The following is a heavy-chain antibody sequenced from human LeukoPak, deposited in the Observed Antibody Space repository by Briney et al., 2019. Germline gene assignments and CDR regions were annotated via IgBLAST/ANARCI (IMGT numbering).Heavy chain of an antibody. V-gene: IGHV3-30*03. J-gene: IGHJ4*02. CDR1: GFTFSRYW. D-gene: IGHD6-13*01. CDR3: ARDRSSSLLFDY. Sequence: GGSLRLSCAASGFTFSRYWMYWVRQAPGRGLVWVAVISYDGSNKYYADSVKGRFTISRDNSKNTLYLQMNSLRAEDTAVYYCARDRSSSLLFDYWGQGTLVTVSS. CDR2: ISYDGSNK.